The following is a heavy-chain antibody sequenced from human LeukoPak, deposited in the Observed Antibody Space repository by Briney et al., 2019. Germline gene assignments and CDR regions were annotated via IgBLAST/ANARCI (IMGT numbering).Heavy chain of an antibody. CDR1: GFTFSSYG. CDR3: AKEGVGIAGPPGY. CDR2: IRYDGSNK. J-gene: IGHJ4*02. Sequence: GGSLRLSCAASGFTFSSYGMHWVRQAPGKGLEWVAFIRYDGSNKYYADSVKGRFTISRDNSKNTLYLQMNSLRAEDTAVYYCAKEGVGIAGPPGYWGQGTLVTVSS. D-gene: IGHD6-13*01. V-gene: IGHV3-30*02.